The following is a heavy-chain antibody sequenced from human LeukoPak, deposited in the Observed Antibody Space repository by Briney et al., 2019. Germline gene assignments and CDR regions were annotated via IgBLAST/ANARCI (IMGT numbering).Heavy chain of an antibody. Sequence: ASVKVSCKASGGTFSSYAISWVRQAPGQGLEWMGGIIPIFGTANYAQKFQGRVTITTDESTSTAYMELSSLRSEDTAVYYCARLGGVGYNLQFDYWGQGTLVTVSS. CDR2: IIPIFGTA. J-gene: IGHJ4*02. V-gene: IGHV1-69*05. CDR1: GGTFSSYA. D-gene: IGHD5-24*01. CDR3: ARLGGVGYNLQFDY.